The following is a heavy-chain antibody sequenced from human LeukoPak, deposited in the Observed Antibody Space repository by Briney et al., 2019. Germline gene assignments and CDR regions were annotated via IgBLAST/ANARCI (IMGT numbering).Heavy chain of an antibody. J-gene: IGHJ6*04. CDR2: INPNRGGT. Sequence: ASVKVSCKASGYTFTGYYLHWVRQAPGQGLEWMGWINPNRGGTNFAQKFQGWVTMTRDTSISTAYMELSRLRSDDTAVYYCARGIAVAGGYYYYGMDVWGKGTTVTVSS. D-gene: IGHD6-19*01. CDR1: GYTFTGYY. CDR3: ARGIAVAGGYYYYGMDV. V-gene: IGHV1-2*04.